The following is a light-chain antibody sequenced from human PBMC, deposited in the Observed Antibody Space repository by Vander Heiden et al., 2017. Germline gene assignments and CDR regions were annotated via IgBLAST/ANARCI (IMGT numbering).Light chain of an antibody. V-gene: IGLV1-44*01. CDR2: RNN. CDR3: AAWDDSLNGAV. J-gene: IGLJ7*01. Sequence: QSVLTQPPSASGTPGQRVTISCSGSSSNIGSNTVNWYQQLPGTAPNLLIYRNNQRPSGVPDRFSGSKSGTSGSLAISGLQSEDEADYYCAAWDDSLNGAVFGGGTQLTVL. CDR1: SSNIGSNT.